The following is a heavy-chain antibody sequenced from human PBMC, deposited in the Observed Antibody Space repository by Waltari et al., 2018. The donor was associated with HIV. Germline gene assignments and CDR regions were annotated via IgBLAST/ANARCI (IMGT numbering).Heavy chain of an antibody. CDR3: ARDCGGDCSHAFDI. CDR2: IYYSGST. V-gene: IGHV4-61*01. Sequence: QVQLQESGPGLVKPSETLSLTCTVSGGSVSSGSYYWSWIRPPPGKGLEWIGYIYYSGSTNHNPSLKSRVTISVDTSQNQFSLKLSSVTAADTAVYYCARDCGGDCSHAFDIWGQGTMVTVSS. D-gene: IGHD2-21*02. J-gene: IGHJ3*02. CDR1: GGSVSSGSYY.